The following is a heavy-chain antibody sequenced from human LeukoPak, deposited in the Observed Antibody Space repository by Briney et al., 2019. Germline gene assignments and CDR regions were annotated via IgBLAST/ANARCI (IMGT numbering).Heavy chain of an antibody. CDR2: IYYSGST. V-gene: IGHV4-34*09. D-gene: IGHD3-16*02. CDR1: GGSFSGYY. J-gene: IGHJ4*02. Sequence: PSETLSLTCAVYGGSFSGYYWSWIRQPPGKGLEWIGYIYYSGSTYYNPSLKSRVTISVDTSKNQFSLKLSSVTAADTAVYYCARFPDVWGSYRYSVNWGQGTLVTVSS. CDR3: ARFPDVWGSYRYSVN.